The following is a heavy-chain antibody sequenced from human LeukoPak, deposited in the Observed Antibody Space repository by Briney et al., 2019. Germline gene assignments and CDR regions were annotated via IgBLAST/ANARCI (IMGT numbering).Heavy chain of an antibody. D-gene: IGHD6-19*01. CDR2: IFPDDSDT. V-gene: IGHV5-51*01. CDR3: ARHSDITVADS. Sequence: HGESLKISCKGSGYSFTSYWIAWVRQMPGRGLEWMGIIFPDDSDTRYSPSFQGLITISADKSINTAYLQWSSLKASDTAMYYGARHSDITVADSWGQGTLVTVSS. J-gene: IGHJ5*01. CDR1: GYSFTSYW.